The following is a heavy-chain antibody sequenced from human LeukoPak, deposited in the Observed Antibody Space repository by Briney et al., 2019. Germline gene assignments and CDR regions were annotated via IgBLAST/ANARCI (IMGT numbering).Heavy chain of an antibody. V-gene: IGHV4-34*01. CDR3: ARCIAVAGTPLDY. J-gene: IGHJ4*02. Sequence: KPSETLYITCAVYGGSFSDYYWSWICQPPPNGLYWIGEINPSGNTNYNPSLKSRVTISVDTSKNQFSLKLSSVTAADTAIYYCARCIAVAGTPLDYWGQGTLVTVSS. D-gene: IGHD6-19*01. CDR2: INPSGNT. CDR1: GGSFSDYY.